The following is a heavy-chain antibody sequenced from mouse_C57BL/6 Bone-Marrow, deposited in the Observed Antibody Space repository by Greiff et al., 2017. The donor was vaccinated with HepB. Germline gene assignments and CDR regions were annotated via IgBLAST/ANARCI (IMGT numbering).Heavy chain of an antibody. CDR3: ANHYYGSSYDWYFDV. Sequence: ESGPGLVKPSQSLSLTCSVTGYSITSGYYWNWIRQFPGNKLEWMGYISYDGSNNYNPSLKNRISITRDTSKNQFFLKLNSVTTEDTATYYCANHYYGSSYDWYFDVWGTGTTVTVSS. CDR2: ISYDGSN. D-gene: IGHD1-1*01. CDR1: GYSITSGYY. J-gene: IGHJ1*03. V-gene: IGHV3-6*01.